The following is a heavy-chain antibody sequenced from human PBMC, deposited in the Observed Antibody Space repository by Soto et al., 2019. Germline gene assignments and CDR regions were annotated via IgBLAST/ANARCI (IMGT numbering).Heavy chain of an antibody. CDR3: ARTITMVRGVIGGMDV. CDR2: IYYSGST. CDR1: GGSISSYY. D-gene: IGHD3-10*01. Sequence: SETLSLTCTVSGGSISSYYWSWIRQPPGNGLEWIGYIYYSGSTNYNPSLKSRVTISVDTSKNQFSLKLSSVTAADTAVYYCARTITMVRGVIGGMDVWGQGTTVTVSS. V-gene: IGHV4-59*01. J-gene: IGHJ6*02.